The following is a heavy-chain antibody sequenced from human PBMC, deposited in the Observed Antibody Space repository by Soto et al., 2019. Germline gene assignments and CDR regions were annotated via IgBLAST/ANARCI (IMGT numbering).Heavy chain of an antibody. J-gene: IGHJ5*02. Sequence: GGSLRLSCAASGFTFSSYAMSWVRQAPGKGLEWVSAISGSGDSTYDADSVKGRFTISRDNSKNTLYLQMNSLRAEDTAVYYCAKSYDFWSADLNWFDPWGQGTLVTVSS. CDR2: ISGSGDST. V-gene: IGHV3-23*01. CDR3: AKSYDFWSADLNWFDP. D-gene: IGHD3-3*01. CDR1: GFTFSSYA.